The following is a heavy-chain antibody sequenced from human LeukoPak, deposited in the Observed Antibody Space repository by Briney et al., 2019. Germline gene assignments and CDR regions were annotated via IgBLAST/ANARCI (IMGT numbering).Heavy chain of an antibody. D-gene: IGHD3-9*01. Sequence: GGSLRLSCVASGFTFSSYAMSWVRQAPGKGLEWVSAISGSGVTTYYTESVKGRFTISRDNSMNTVYLQMNSLRAEDTAVYYCAKDFDWLFGFYFDYWGHGTMLTVSS. V-gene: IGHV3-23*01. CDR2: ISGSGVTT. J-gene: IGHJ4*01. CDR1: GFTFSSYA. CDR3: AKDFDWLFGFYFDY.